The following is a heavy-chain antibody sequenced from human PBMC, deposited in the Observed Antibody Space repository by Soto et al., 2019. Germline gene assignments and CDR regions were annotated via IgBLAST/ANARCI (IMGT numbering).Heavy chain of an antibody. CDR3: ARGALPAYYYDSSGYCPYYYYYYGMDV. D-gene: IGHD3-22*01. V-gene: IGHV3-64*01. CDR1: GFTFSSYA. J-gene: IGHJ6*02. Sequence: GGSLRLSCAASGFTFSSYAMHWVRQAPGKGLEYVSAISSNGGSTYYANSVKGRFTISRDNTKNTLFLQMGSLRAEDMAVYYCARGALPAYYYDSSGYCPYYYYYYGMDVWGQGTTVTVSS. CDR2: ISSNGGST.